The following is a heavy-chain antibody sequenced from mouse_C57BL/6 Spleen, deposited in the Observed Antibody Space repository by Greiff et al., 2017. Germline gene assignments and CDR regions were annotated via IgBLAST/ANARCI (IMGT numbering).Heavy chain of an antibody. CDR2: INYDGSST. Sequence: VQLKQSEGGLVQPGSSMKLSCTASGFTFSDYYMAWVRQVPEKGLEWVANINYDGSSTYYLDSLKSRFIISRDNAKNILYLQMSSLKSEDTATYYCARDWAGAMDYWGQGTSVTVSS. D-gene: IGHD4-1*01. V-gene: IGHV5-16*01. CDR1: GFTFSDYY. CDR3: ARDWAGAMDY. J-gene: IGHJ4*01.